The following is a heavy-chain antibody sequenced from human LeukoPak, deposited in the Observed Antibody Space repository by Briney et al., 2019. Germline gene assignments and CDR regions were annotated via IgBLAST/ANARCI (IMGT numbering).Heavy chain of an antibody. CDR3: ARDLYQWLPSTRPRDYYYYMDV. Sequence: ASVKVSCKASAYTFTGYYIHWVRQAPGQGLEYMGWINPNSGGTNYAQKFQGRVTMTRDTSISTAYMELSRLRSDDTAVYYCARDLYQWLPSTRPRDYYYYMDVWGEGTTVTVSS. CDR2: INPNSGGT. V-gene: IGHV1-2*02. J-gene: IGHJ6*03. CDR1: AYTFTGYY. D-gene: IGHD6-19*01.